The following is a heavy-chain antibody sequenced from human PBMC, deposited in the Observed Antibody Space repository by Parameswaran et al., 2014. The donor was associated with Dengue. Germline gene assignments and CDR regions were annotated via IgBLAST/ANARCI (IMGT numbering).Heavy chain of an antibody. CDR3: ARNEGGLSMDGWFDP. Sequence: VRQAPGKGLEWVSYISSSGSTIYYADSVKGRFTISRDNAKNSLYLQMNSLRAEDTAVYYCARNEGGLSMDGWFDPWGQGTLVTVSS. V-gene: IGHV3-11*01. CDR2: ISSSGSTI. J-gene: IGHJ5*02. D-gene: IGHD1-1*01.